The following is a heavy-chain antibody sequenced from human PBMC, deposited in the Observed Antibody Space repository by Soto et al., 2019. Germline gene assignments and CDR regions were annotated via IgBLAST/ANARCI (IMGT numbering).Heavy chain of an antibody. V-gene: IGHV1-69*06. J-gene: IGHJ4*02. D-gene: IGHD2-2*02. CDR3: TRARGYCSGTGCYSGF. CDR2: IVPVSGKT. Sequence: QVQLVQSGAEVKKPGSSVKVSCKSSGGTFSHYAITWVRQAPGQGLEWMGGIVPVSGKTDYAEKFRGRVTITADKITSTAYMELTSLQSDDTAVYYCTRARGYCSGTGCYSGFWGQGTLVTVSS. CDR1: GGTFSHYA.